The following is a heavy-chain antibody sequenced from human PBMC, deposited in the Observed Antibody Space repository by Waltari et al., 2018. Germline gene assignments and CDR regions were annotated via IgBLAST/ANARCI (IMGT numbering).Heavy chain of an antibody. J-gene: IGHJ6*03. CDR3: ARSFGGSGSYYKRNEYYYYYYYMDV. Sequence: QVQLQESGPGLVKPSETLSLTCAVSGYSISSGYYWGWIRQPPGKGLEWIGSIYHSGRTYYNLSLKSRVTISVDTSKNQFSLKLSSVTAADTAVYYCARSFGGSGSYYKRNEYYYYYYYMDVWGKGTTVTVSS. D-gene: IGHD3-10*01. V-gene: IGHV4-38-2*01. CDR2: IYHSGRT. CDR1: GYSISSGYY.